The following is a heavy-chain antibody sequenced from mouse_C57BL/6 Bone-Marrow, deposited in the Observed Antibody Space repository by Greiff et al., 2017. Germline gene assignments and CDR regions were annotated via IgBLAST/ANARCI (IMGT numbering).Heavy chain of an antibody. J-gene: IGHJ2*01. CDR1: GYTFTSYW. CDR2: IHPNTGSS. V-gene: IGHV1-64*01. D-gene: IGHD1-1*01. Sequence: QVQLQQPGAELVKPGASVKLSCKASGYTFTSYWMHWVKQRPGQGLEWIGMIHPNTGSSNSNEKFKSKATLTVEESSSTAYMQLSSLTSEDSAVYDSARKRKITTVVFDYWGQGTTRTVSS. CDR3: ARKRKITTVVFDY.